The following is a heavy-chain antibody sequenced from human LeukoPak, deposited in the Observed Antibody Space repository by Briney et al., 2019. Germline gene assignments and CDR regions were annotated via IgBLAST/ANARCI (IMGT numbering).Heavy chain of an antibody. D-gene: IGHD6-19*01. Sequence: NSGGSLRLSCAASGFTFSSYIMNWVRQAPGKGLEWVSSITGSSSYIYYADSVKGRFTISRDNAKNSLYLQMNSLRAEDTAVYYCARGRSSDWSDFDYWGQGTLVTVSS. V-gene: IGHV3-21*01. J-gene: IGHJ4*02. CDR2: ITGSSSYI. CDR3: ARGRSSDWSDFDY. CDR1: GFTFSSYI.